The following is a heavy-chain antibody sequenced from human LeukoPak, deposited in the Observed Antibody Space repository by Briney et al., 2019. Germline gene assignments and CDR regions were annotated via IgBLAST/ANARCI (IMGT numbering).Heavy chain of an antibody. CDR3: SRDGHTGMDV. Sequence: GGSLSLSCTASGFIFSDYAISWVRQAPGKGLEWVGFVRSRAYGGTIEYAASVKGRFTVSRDDSKSIAYLQMNSLKTEDTAVYYCSRDGHTGMDVWGQGTTVTVSS. J-gene: IGHJ6*02. CDR2: VRSRAYGGTI. V-gene: IGHV3-49*04. CDR1: GFIFSDYA. D-gene: IGHD2-21*01.